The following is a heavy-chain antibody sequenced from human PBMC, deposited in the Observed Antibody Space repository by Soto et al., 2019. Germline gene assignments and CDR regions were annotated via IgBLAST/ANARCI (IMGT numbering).Heavy chain of an antibody. J-gene: IGHJ6*02. V-gene: IGHV4-31*03. CDR2: IYYSGST. D-gene: IGHD3-3*01. CDR3: ARESAQDYDFWSGYYRTAYSPTDYYGMAV. CDR1: GGSISSGGYY. Sequence: SETLSLTCTVSGGSISSGGYYWSWIRQHPGKGLEWIGYIYYSGSTYYNPSLKSRVTISVDTSKNQFSLKLSSVTAADTAVYYCARESAQDYDFWSGYYRTAYSPTDYYGMAVWGQGTTVTVSS.